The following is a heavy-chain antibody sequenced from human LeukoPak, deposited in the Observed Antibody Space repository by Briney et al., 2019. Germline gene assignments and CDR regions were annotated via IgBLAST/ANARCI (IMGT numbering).Heavy chain of an antibody. CDR3: ARDASGFHYFDY. J-gene: IGHJ4*02. CDR2: IYSAGNT. CDR1: GFTVSSNY. Sequence: GGSLRLSCAASGFTVSSNYMSWVRQAPGKGLEWVSVIYSAGNTYYTDSVKGRLTISRDNSKYTLYLQMNSLRAEDTAVYYCARDASGFHYFDYWGQGTLVTVSS. D-gene: IGHD3-10*01. V-gene: IGHV3-53*01.